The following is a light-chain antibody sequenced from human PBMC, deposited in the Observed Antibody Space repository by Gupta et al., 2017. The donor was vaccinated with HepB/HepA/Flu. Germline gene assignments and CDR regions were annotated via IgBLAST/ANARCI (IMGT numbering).Light chain of an antibody. Sequence: DIVMTQSPLSLPVTPGEPASISCRSSQSLLHSNGYNYFDWYLQKPGQSPQLLIYLGSNRASGVPGRVSGRGSGKDFTLKISRVEAEDVGVYYCMQALQTPITFGQGTRLEIK. CDR3: MQALQTPIT. J-gene: IGKJ5*01. V-gene: IGKV2-28*01. CDR1: QSLLHSNGYNY. CDR2: LGS.